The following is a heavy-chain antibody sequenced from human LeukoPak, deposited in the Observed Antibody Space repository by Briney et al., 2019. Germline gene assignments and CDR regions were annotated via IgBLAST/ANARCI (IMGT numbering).Heavy chain of an antibody. Sequence: PSETLSLTCAVYGGSFSGYYWSWIRQPPGKGLEWIGEINHSGSTNYNPSLKSRVTISVDTSKNQFSLRLSSVTAADTAVYYCARSLAWLYYFDYWGQGTLVTVSS. V-gene: IGHV4-34*01. J-gene: IGHJ4*02. D-gene: IGHD3-22*01. CDR2: INHSGST. CDR3: ARSLAWLYYFDY. CDR1: GGSFSGYY.